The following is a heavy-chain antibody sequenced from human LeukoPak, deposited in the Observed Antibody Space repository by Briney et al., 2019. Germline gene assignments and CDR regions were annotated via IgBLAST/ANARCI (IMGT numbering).Heavy chain of an antibody. CDR2: IYYSGST. CDR1: GGSISSRTYY. D-gene: IGHD4-17*01. CDR3: ARGGGGDYVGIAFDI. V-gene: IGHV4-39*07. Sequence: SETLSLTCTVSGGSISSRTYYWGWIRQPPGKGLEWIGTIYYSGSTNYNPSLKSRVTISVDTSKNQFSLKLSSVTAADTAVYYCARGGGGDYVGIAFDIWGQGTMVTVSS. J-gene: IGHJ3*02.